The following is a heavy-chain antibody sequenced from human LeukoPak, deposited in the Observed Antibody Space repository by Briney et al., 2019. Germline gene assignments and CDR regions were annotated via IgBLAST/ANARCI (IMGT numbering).Heavy chain of an antibody. J-gene: IGHJ5*02. CDR1: GGSISISTYY. V-gene: IGHV4-39*01. CDR3: ARLGTGYDSSGYSIGWFDP. D-gene: IGHD3-22*01. Sequence: SETLSLTCTVSGGSISISTYYWGWIRQPPGKGLEWIGNIYYSRSTYYNPSLKSRVTISVDTSKNQFSLRLSSVTAADTAVYYCARLGTGYDSSGYSIGWFDPWGQGTLVTVSS. CDR2: IYYSRST.